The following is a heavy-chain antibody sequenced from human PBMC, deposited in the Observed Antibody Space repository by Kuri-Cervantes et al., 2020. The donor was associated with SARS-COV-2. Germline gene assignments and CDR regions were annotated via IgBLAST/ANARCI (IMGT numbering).Heavy chain of an antibody. D-gene: IGHD2-2*01. J-gene: IGHJ6*03. CDR2: INHSGST. V-gene: IGHV4-34*01. CDR1: GGSFSGYY. Sequence: SQTLSPSCAVDGGSFSGYYWSWIRQPPGKGLEWIGEINHSGSTNYNPSLKSRVTISVDTSKNQFSLKLSSVTAADTAVYYCARGHCSSTSCYINYYYYMDVWGKGTAVTVSS. CDR3: ARGHCSSTSCYINYYYYMDV.